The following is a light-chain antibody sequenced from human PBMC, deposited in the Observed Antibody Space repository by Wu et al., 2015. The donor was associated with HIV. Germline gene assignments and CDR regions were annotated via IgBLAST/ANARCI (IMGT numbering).Light chain of an antibody. CDR3: QQYSNWPPET. CDR2: GAS. CDR1: QSVGNS. Sequence: EIVMTQSPATLSVSPGERATLSCRASQSVGNSLAWYQQKPGQAPRLLIYGASTRATGIPARFSGSGSGTEFTLSINNIQSEDFAVYYCQQYSNWPPETFGQGTKVEIK. J-gene: IGKJ1*01. V-gene: IGKV3-15*01.